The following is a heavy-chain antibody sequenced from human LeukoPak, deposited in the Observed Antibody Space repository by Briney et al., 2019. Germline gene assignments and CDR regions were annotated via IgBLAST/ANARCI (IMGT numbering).Heavy chain of an antibody. CDR3: ARAGRTARPPAGFDY. V-gene: IGHV1-46*01. CDR2: INPSGGST. J-gene: IGHJ4*02. D-gene: IGHD6-6*01. CDR1: GYTFTSYY. Sequence: VASVKVSCKASGYTFTSYYMHWVRQAPGQGLEWMGIINPSGGSTSYAQKFQGRVTMTRDTSTSTVYMELSSLRSEDTAVYYCARAGRTARPPAGFDYWGQGTLVTVSS.